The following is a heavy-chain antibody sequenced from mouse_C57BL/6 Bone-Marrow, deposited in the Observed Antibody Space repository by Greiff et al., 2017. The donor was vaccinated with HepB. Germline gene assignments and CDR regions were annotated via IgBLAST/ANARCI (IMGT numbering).Heavy chain of an antibody. CDR2: FYPGSGSI. D-gene: IGHD1-1*01. Sequence: VQLQQSGAELVKPGASVKLSCKASGYTFTEYTIHWVKQRSGQGLEWIGWFYPGSGSIKYNEKFKDKATLTADKSSSTVYIELSRLTSEDSAVYFCARHEDAPYYSGSSPNYWYFDVWGTGTTVTVSS. V-gene: IGHV1-62-2*01. CDR3: ARHEDAPYYSGSSPNYWYFDV. J-gene: IGHJ1*03. CDR1: GYTFTEYT.